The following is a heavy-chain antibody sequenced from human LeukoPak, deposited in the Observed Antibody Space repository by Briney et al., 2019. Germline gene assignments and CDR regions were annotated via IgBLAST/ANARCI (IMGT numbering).Heavy chain of an antibody. CDR3: ARTAVEMATIFDY. Sequence: SETLSLTCTVSGGPISSHYWSWIRQPPGKGLEWIGYIYYSGSTNYNPSLKSRVTISVDTSKNQFSLKLSSVTAADTAVYYCARTAVEMATIFDYWGQGTLVTVSS. J-gene: IGHJ4*02. D-gene: IGHD5-24*01. V-gene: IGHV4-59*11. CDR1: GGPISSHY. CDR2: IYYSGST.